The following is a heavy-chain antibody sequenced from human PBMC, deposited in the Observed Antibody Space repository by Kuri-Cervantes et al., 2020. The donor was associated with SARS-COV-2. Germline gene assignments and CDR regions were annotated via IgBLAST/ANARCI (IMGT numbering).Heavy chain of an antibody. V-gene: IGHV3-21*01. CDR2: ISSSSSYI. Sequence: GESLKISCAASGFTFSSHSMNWVRQAPGKGLEWVSSISSSSSYIYYADSVKGRFTISRDNAKNSLYLQMNSLRAEDTAVYYCARGRRSLGYSYGPDDYWGQGTLVTVPS. CDR1: GFTFSSHS. J-gene: IGHJ4*02. CDR3: ARGRRSLGYSYGPDDY. D-gene: IGHD5-18*01.